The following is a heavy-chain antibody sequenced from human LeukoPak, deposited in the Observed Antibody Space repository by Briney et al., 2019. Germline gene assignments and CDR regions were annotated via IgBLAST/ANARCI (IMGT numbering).Heavy chain of an antibody. CDR1: GFSLTTSGVG. D-gene: IGHD2-2*01. J-gene: IGHJ5*02. V-gene: IGHV2-5*02. CDR3: AHSVDCANSGCYGIYWFDP. CDR2: IYWDDDK. Sequence: SGPTLVKPTQTLTLTCTFSGFSLTTSGVGVGWIRQPPGEALEWLALIYWDDDKRYSPSLKSRLTVTKDTSKNQVVLTMTNMDLVDTATYYCAHSVDCANSGCYGIYWFDPWGQGALVTVSS.